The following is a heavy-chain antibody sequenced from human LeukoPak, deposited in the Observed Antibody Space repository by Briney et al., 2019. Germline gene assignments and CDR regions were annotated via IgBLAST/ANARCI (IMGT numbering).Heavy chain of an antibody. V-gene: IGHV1-24*01. Sequence: ASVKVSCKVSGYTLTELSMHWVRQAPGKGLEWMGGFDPEDGETIYAQKFQGRVTMTEDTSTDTAYMELSSLRSEDTAVYYCATFLRVVVPAAISPFDYWGQGTLVTVSS. CDR1: GYTLTELS. CDR2: FDPEDGET. J-gene: IGHJ4*02. D-gene: IGHD2-2*01. CDR3: ATFLRVVVPAAISPFDY.